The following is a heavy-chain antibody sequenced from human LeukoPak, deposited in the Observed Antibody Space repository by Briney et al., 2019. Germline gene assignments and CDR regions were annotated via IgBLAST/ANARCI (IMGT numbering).Heavy chain of an antibody. CDR3: ARLQRSSSSYSWCYDAMDV. D-gene: IGHD6-13*01. CDR2: MYPGDSDT. V-gene: IGHV5-51*01. Sequence: PGASLKISCKGSGYSFSNYWIAWVRQMPGKGLEWMVVMYPGDSDTRYSPSFQGQVTLSADKSIHIAYLQWSSLKASDTAMYYCARLQRSSSSYSWCYDAMDVWGQGTTVIVSS. CDR1: GYSFSNYW. J-gene: IGHJ6*02.